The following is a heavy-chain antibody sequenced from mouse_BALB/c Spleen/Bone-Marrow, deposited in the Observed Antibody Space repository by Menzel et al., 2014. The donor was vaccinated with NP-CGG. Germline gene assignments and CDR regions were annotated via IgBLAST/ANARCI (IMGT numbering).Heavy chain of an antibody. CDR3: ARDDYDDQYYFDY. J-gene: IGHJ2*01. CDR2: IRSGGST. D-gene: IGHD2-4*01. CDR1: GFTFSSYA. V-gene: IGHV5-6-5*01. Sequence: EVKVVESGGGLVKPGGSLKLSCAASGFTFSSYAMSWVRQTPEKRLEWVASIRSGGSTYYPDSVKGRFTISRDNARNILYLQMSSLRSEDTAMYYCARDDYDDQYYFDYWGQGTTLTVSS.